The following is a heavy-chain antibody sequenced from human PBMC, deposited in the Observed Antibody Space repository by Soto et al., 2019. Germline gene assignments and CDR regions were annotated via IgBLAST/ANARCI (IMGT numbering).Heavy chain of an antibody. CDR3: ARGGSTWSAEYYQH. CDR1: GYTFTNYG. D-gene: IGHD6-13*01. Sequence: QVHLVQSGAEVKKPGASVKVSCKTSGYTFTNYGISWVRQAPGQGPQWMGWISCYNGDTKYAQTLQGRVTMTTDTSTSTAYMELWSLRFVDTAVYYCARGGSTWSAEYYQHWGQGTVVIVS. V-gene: IGHV1-18*01. J-gene: IGHJ1*01. CDR2: ISCYNGDT.